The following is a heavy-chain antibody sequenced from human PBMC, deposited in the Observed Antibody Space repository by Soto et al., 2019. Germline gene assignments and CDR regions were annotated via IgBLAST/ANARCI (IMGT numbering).Heavy chain of an antibody. V-gene: IGHV3-7*01. D-gene: IGHD2-2*01. J-gene: IGHJ4*02. CDR3: ARIYCSTTSCYYDY. CDR1: GFTFSSYW. CDR2: INQGGSQK. Sequence: EVQLVESGGGLVQPGGSLRLSCAASGFTFSSYWMSWVRPAPGKGLEWVANINQGGSQKYYVDSVKGRFTISRDNAKNSLYLQMNSVRADDTAVYYCARIYCSTTSCYYDYWGQGTRVTVSP.